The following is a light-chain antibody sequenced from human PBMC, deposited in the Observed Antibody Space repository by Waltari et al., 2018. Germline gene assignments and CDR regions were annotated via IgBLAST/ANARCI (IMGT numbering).Light chain of an antibody. CDR2: KAN. V-gene: IGLV8-61*01. CDR3: ALYMGSGIWV. J-gene: IGLJ3*02. Sequence: QTVVTQEPSLSVSPGGTVTLTCALSSGSISTTSYATWYQQSPGQAPRTLVYKANSRSSGVPVRFSGSILGNKAALTITGAQADDESDYYCALYMGSGIWVFGGGTKLTVL. CDR1: SGSISTTSY.